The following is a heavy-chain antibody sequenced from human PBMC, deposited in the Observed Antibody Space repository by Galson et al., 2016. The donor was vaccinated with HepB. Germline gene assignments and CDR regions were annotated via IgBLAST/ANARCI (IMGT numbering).Heavy chain of an antibody. J-gene: IGHJ5*02. Sequence: SLRLSCAASGFPFSRYGMNWVRQAPGKGLEWVSSISSSSAFIYYADSLKGRFTISRDNAKDSLYLQINSLRGEDTAVYYCARDRGYSGYGAYNRFDPWGQGTLVTVSS. V-gene: IGHV3-21*01. CDR2: ISSSSAFI. CDR3: ARDRGYSGYGAYNRFDP. CDR1: GFPFSRYG. D-gene: IGHD5-12*01.